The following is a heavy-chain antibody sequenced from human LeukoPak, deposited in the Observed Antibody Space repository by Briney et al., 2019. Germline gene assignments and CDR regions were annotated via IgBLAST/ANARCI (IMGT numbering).Heavy chain of an antibody. D-gene: IGHD2-15*01. CDR2: INTNTGNP. CDR3: ARRYCSGGSCYFEAFDI. J-gene: IGHJ3*02. V-gene: IGHV7-4-1*02. CDR1: GYTFTSYA. Sequence: GASVKVSCKASGYTFTSYAMNWVRQAPGQGLEWMGWINTNTGNPTYAQGFTGRFVFSLDTSVSTAYLQINSLKAEDTAVYYCARRYCSGGSCYFEAFDIWGQGTMVTVSS.